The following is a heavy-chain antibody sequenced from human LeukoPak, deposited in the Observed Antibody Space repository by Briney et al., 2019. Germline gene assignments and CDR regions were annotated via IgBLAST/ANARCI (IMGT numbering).Heavy chain of an antibody. CDR1: GGSISSYY. V-gene: IGHV4-59*01. CDR3: ARYSRNYYHMDV. Sequence: PSETLSLTCTVSGGSISSYYWSWIRQPPGKGLEWIGYIYYSGSTNYNPSLKSRVTISVDTSKNQFSLKLSSVTAADTAVYYCARYSRNYYHMDVWGKGTTVTVSS. J-gene: IGHJ6*03. D-gene: IGHD6-13*01. CDR2: IYYSGST.